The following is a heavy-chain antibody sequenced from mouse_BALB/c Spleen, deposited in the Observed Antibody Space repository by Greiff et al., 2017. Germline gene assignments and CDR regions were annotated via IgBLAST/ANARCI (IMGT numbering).Heavy chain of an antibody. D-gene: IGHD2-1*01. Sequence: EVQLQQSGPGLVKPSQSLSLTCSVTGYSITSGYYWNWIRQFPGNKLEWMGYISYDGSNNYNPSLKNRISITRDTSKHQFFLKLNSVTTEDTATYYCARIGNHPYAMDYWGQGTSVTVSS. CDR3: ARIGNHPYAMDY. CDR2: ISYDGSN. J-gene: IGHJ4*01. V-gene: IGHV3-6*02. CDR1: GYSITSGYY.